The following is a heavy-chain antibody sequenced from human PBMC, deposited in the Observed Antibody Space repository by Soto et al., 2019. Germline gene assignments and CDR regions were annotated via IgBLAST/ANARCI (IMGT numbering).Heavy chain of an antibody. Sequence: ASVKVSCKASGYTFSGHYIHWVRQAPGQGLEWMGWINPNSGGTKYAQKFQGWVTMTRDTSISTAHMELTRLRYDDTGVYYCARADEQLPTHYSSYYGMDVWGQGTTVTVSS. V-gene: IGHV1-2*04. CDR1: GYTFSGHY. CDR2: INPNSGGT. J-gene: IGHJ6*02. CDR3: ARADEQLPTHYSSYYGMDV. D-gene: IGHD6-13*01.